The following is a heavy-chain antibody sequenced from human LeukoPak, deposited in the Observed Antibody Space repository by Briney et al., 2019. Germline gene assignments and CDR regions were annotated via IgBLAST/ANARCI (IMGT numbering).Heavy chain of an antibody. CDR1: GGTFSSYA. D-gene: IGHD3-3*01. CDR3: ARLEGIFGVVTNDY. V-gene: IGHV1-69*05. CDR2: IIPIFGTA. J-gene: IGHJ4*02. Sequence: SVKVSCKASGGTFSSYAISWVRQAPGQGLEWMGGIIPIFGTANYAQKFQGRVTITTDESTSTAYMELSSLRSEDTAVYYCARLEGIFGVVTNDYWGQGTLVTVSS.